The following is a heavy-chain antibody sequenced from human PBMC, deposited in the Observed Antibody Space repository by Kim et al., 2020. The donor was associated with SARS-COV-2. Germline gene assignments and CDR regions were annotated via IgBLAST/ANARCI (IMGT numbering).Heavy chain of an antibody. J-gene: IGHJ4*02. D-gene: IGHD6-19*01. CDR2: ISWNSGSI. CDR1: GFTFGDYA. CDR3: AREKRAVPGTFDY. V-gene: IGHV3-9*01. Sequence: GGSLRLSCAASGFTFGDYAMHWVRQAPGKGLEWVSGISWNSGSIGYADSVKGRFTISRDNAKNSLYLQMNSLRGEDTALFYCAREKRAVPGTFDYWGQGTLVTVSS.